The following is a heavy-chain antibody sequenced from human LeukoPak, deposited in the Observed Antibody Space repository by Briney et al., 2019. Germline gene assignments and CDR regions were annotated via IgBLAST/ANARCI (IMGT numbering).Heavy chain of an antibody. Sequence: GGSLRLSCAASGFTFNNYWMSWVRQAPGKGLEWVANIRQDGSGLYYVESVKGRFTISRDNAKNSLYLRMTSLRAEDTAVYYCARDPGRTGFDYWGQGTLVTVSS. D-gene: IGHD1/OR15-1a*01. CDR2: IRQDGSGL. J-gene: IGHJ4*02. CDR3: ARDPGRTGFDY. V-gene: IGHV3-7*03. CDR1: GFTFNNYW.